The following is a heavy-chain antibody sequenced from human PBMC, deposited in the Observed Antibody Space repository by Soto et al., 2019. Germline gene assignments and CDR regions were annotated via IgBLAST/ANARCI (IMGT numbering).Heavy chain of an antibody. Sequence: ASVKVSFKASGCSFTNNDFSWVRQATGQGLEWMGWMNPGSGDTGYAQKFQGRVTMTRDISIATAYMELSSLRSDDTAIYYCARMETFGSLNWFDPWGQGTLVTVSS. CDR3: ARMETFGSLNWFDP. CDR1: GCSFTNND. J-gene: IGHJ5*02. D-gene: IGHD3-16*01. V-gene: IGHV1-8*01. CDR2: MNPGSGDT.